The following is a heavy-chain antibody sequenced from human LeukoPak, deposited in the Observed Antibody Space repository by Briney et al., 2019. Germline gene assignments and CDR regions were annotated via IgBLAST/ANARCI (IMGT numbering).Heavy chain of an antibody. CDR1: GYIFTGYY. CDR2: INPITGST. D-gene: IGHD4-17*01. Sequence: ASVKVSCKASGYIFTGYYVHWVRQAPGQGLECMGRINPITGSTNHVQKFQGRVTMTTNTAISDAYMELTGLRSDDTAVYYCARGPSDYANGFDYWGQGTLVTVSS. V-gene: IGHV1-2*06. J-gene: IGHJ4*02. CDR3: ARGPSDYANGFDY.